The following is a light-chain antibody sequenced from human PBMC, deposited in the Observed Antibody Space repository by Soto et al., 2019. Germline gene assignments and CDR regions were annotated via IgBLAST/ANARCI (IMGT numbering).Light chain of an antibody. Sequence: DIQMSQSPSTLSASVGDRVTVPCRSSQSIGNWLAWYQQKPGKAPKLLIYDVSSLESGVPSRFSGGGSGTEFTLTISSLQPDDFATYYCQQYNSYSPTTFGQGTKVDI. CDR1: QSIGNW. J-gene: IGKJ1*01. V-gene: IGKV1-5*01. CDR2: DVS. CDR3: QQYNSYSPTT.